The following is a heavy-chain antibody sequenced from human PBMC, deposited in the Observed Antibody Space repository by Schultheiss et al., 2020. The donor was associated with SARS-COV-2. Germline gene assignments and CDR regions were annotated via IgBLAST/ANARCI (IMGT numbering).Heavy chain of an antibody. J-gene: IGHJ3*02. CDR3: AKRENGATLDAFDI. D-gene: IGHD1-26*01. V-gene: IGHV3-23*01. CDR1: GFTFSSYS. Sequence: GESLKISCAASGFTFSSYSMNWVRQAPGKGLEWVSAISGSGGSTYYADSVKGRFTISRDNSKNTLYLQMNSLRAEDTAVYYCAKRENGATLDAFDIWGQGTMVTVSS. CDR2: ISGSGGST.